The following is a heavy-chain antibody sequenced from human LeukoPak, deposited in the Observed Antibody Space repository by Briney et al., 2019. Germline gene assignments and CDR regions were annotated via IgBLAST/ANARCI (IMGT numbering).Heavy chain of an antibody. CDR1: GFTFSSYE. D-gene: IGHD6-13*01. V-gene: IGHV3-48*03. CDR2: ISSSGNTI. Sequence: GGSLRLSCAASGFTFSSYEMSWVRQAPGKGLEWVSYISSSGNTIYYADSVKGRFTISRDNAKNSLYLQMNSLRAEDTAVYYCARGQQLVPFDYWGQGTLVTVSS. CDR3: ARGQQLVPFDY. J-gene: IGHJ4*02.